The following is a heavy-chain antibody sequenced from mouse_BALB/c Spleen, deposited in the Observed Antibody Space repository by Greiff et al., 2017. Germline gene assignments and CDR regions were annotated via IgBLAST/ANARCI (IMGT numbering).Heavy chain of an antibody. V-gene: IGHV1S29*02. Sequence: DVQLQESGPELVKPGASVKISCKASGYTFTDYNMHWVKQSHGKSLEWIGYIYPYNGGTGYNQKFKSKATLTVDNSSSTAYMELRSLTSEDSAVYYCARGIYYYGSSYDYFDYWGQGTTLTVSS. CDR2: IYPYNGGT. J-gene: IGHJ2*01. CDR3: ARGIYYYGSSYDYFDY. D-gene: IGHD1-1*01. CDR1: GYTFTDYN.